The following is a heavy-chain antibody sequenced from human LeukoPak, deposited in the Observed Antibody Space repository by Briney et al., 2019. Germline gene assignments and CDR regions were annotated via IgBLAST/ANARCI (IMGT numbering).Heavy chain of an antibody. CDR2: IYYSGST. V-gene: IGHV4-59*08. J-gene: IGHJ3*02. CDR1: AGSISTDY. CDR3: ARRNDFGI. Sequence: SETLSLTCTVSAGSISTDYWSWIRQPPGKGLEWIGYIYYSGSTNYNPSLKSRVTISIDTSKNQFSLKLTSVTAADTAVYYCARRNDFGIWGQGTMVTVSS.